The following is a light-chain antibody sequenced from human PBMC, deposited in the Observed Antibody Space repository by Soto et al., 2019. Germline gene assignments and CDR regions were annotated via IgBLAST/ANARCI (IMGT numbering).Light chain of an antibody. Sequence: DIQMTPSPSTLSGSVGDRVTITCRASQTISSWLAWYQQKPGKAPKLLIYKASTLKSGVPSRFSGSGSGTEFTLTISSLQPDDFATYSCQHYNSYSEAFGQGTKVDI. V-gene: IGKV1-5*03. CDR1: QTISSW. CDR2: KAS. CDR3: QHYNSYSEA. J-gene: IGKJ1*01.